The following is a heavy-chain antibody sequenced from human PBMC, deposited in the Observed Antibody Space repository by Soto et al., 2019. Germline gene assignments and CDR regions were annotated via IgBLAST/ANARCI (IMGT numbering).Heavy chain of an antibody. D-gene: IGHD2-21*01. V-gene: IGHV3-9*01. Sequence: EVQLVESGGGLVQPGRSLRLSCAASGFTFDDYAMHWVRQAPGKGLEWVSGISWNSGSIGYADSVKGRFTISRDNAKNSLYLQMNSLRAEDTALYYSAKTSIRGPLGYYYYYMDVWGKGTTVTVSS. CDR2: ISWNSGSI. J-gene: IGHJ6*03. CDR3: AKTSIRGPLGYYYYYMDV. CDR1: GFTFDDYA.